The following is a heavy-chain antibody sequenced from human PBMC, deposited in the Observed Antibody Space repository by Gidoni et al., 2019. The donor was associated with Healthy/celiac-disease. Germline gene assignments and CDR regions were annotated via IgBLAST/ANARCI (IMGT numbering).Heavy chain of an antibody. CDR2: IIPIFGTA. Sequence: QVQLVQSGAEVKKPGSSVTVPCKASGGTFSSYAISWVRQAPGQGLEWMGGIIPIFGTANYAQKFQGRVTITADKSTSTAYMELSSLRSEDTAVYYCARHSSGWYLFDYWGQGTLVTVSS. CDR1: GGTFSSYA. CDR3: ARHSSGWYLFDY. D-gene: IGHD6-19*01. J-gene: IGHJ4*02. V-gene: IGHV1-69*06.